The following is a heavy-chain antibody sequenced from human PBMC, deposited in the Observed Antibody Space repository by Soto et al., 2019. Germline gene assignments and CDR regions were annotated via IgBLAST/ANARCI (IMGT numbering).Heavy chain of an antibody. CDR1: GYTFTSYG. V-gene: IGHV1-18*01. J-gene: IGHJ4*02. Sequence: ASVKVSCKASGYTFTSYGISWVRQAPGQGLEWMGWISAYGNTNFPQKLQGRVTMTTDTSTSTAYMELRSLRSDDTAVYYCARGEQHWLDFHDYWGQGTLVTVSS. D-gene: IGHD6-19*01. CDR3: ARGEQHWLDFHDY. CDR2: ISAYGNT.